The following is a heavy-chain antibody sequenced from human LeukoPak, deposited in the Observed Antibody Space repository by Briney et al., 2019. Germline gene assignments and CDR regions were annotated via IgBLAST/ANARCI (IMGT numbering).Heavy chain of an antibody. CDR2: ISSSGSTI. Sequence: GGTPRLSCAASGFTFSSNGMSWVRQAPGKGLEWVSYISSSGSTIYYADSVKGRFTISRDNAKNSLYLQMNSLRAEDTAVYYCAELGITMIGGVWGKGTTVTISS. D-gene: IGHD3-10*02. J-gene: IGHJ6*04. CDR1: GFTFSSNG. V-gene: IGHV3-48*04. CDR3: AELGITMIGGV.